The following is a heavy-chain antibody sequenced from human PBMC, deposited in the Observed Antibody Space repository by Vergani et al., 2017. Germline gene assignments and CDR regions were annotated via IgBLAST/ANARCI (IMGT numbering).Heavy chain of an antibody. J-gene: IGHJ3*02. V-gene: IGHV4-31*03. CDR3: ARDLEYYDSSGTIDRVFDI. CDR2: IYYSGST. Sequence: QVQLQESGPGLVKPSQTLSLTCTVSGGSISSGGYYWSWIRQHPGKGLEWIGYIYYSGSTNYNPSLKSRVTISVDTSKNQFSLKLSSVTAADTAVYYCARDLEYYDSSGTIDRVFDIWGQGTMVTVSS. CDR1: GGSISSGGYY. D-gene: IGHD3-22*01.